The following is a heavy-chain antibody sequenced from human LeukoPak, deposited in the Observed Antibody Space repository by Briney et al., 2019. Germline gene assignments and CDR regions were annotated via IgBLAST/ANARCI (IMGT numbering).Heavy chain of an antibody. D-gene: IGHD3-22*01. CDR2: IGWNNVM. Sequence: GRSLRLSCAASGFTFDNFAMHWVRQAPGKGLEWVSGIGWNNVMGYADSVKGRFTISRDNAKNSLYLQMNSLRAEDTAVYYCAKGGYYDSSGYGLIDYWGQGTLVTVSS. V-gene: IGHV3-9*01. J-gene: IGHJ4*02. CDR1: GFTFDNFA. CDR3: AKGGYYDSSGYGLIDY.